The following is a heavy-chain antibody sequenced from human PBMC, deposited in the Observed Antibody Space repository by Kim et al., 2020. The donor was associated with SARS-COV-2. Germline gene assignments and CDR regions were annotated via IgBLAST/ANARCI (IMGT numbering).Heavy chain of an antibody. Sequence: SETLSLTCTVSGGSISSSSYYWGWIRQPPGKGLEWIGSIYYSGSTYYNPSLKSRVTISVDTSKNQFSLKLSSVTAADTAVYYCARVGQYYYGSGEGNWFDPCGQGTLVTVSS. CDR3: ARVGQYYYGSGEGNWFDP. CDR2: IYYSGST. D-gene: IGHD3-10*01. V-gene: IGHV4-39*07. CDR1: GGSISSSSYY. J-gene: IGHJ5*02.